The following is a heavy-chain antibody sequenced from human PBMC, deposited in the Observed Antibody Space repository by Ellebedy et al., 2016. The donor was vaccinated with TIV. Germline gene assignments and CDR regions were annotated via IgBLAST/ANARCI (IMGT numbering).Heavy chain of an antibody. CDR2: IYPGDSDT. CDR3: ARGGGDCSSTSCYSDYYYYGMDV. V-gene: IGHV5-51*01. D-gene: IGHD2-2*02. J-gene: IGHJ6*02. Sequence: GESLKISCKGSGYSFTSYWIGWVRQMPGKGLEWMGIIYPGDSDTRYSPSFQGHVTISADKSISTAYLQWSSLKASDTAMYYCARGGGDCSSTSCYSDYYYYGMDVWGQGTTVTVSS. CDR1: GYSFTSYW.